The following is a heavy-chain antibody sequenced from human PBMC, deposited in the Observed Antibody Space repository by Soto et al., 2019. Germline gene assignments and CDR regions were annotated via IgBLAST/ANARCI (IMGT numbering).Heavy chain of an antibody. CDR3: ARGRSSTSPYPIGY. J-gene: IGHJ4*02. CDR1: GGSISSGGEY. Sequence: QVQLQESGPGLVKPSQTLSLTCTVSGGSISSGGEYWSWIRQHPGKGLEWIGYIYYSGSTYYNPSLKGRVTISGDTSKNQFYLKLSSVTAADTAVYYCARGRSSTSPYPIGYWGQGTLVTVSS. D-gene: IGHD2-2*01. V-gene: IGHV4-31*03. CDR2: IYYSGST.